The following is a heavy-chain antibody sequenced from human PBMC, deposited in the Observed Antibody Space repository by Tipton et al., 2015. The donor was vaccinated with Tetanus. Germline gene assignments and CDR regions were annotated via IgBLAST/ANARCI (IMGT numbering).Heavy chain of an antibody. D-gene: IGHD3/OR15-3a*01. J-gene: IGHJ1*01. Sequence: SLRLSCEVSGFTFSSYRMNWVRQAPGKGLEWVSSISSTTRYTDYADSAKGRFTISRDNAKNSVYLQMNSLRVEDTALYYCASGSSLDDWGQGTQVTVSS. CDR1: GFTFSSYR. CDR3: ASGSSLDD. V-gene: IGHV3-21*06. CDR2: ISSTTRYT.